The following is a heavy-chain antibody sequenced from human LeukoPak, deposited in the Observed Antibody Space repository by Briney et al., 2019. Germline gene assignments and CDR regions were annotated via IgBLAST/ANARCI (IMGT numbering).Heavy chain of an antibody. D-gene: IGHD6-6*01. CDR2: IHYTGST. CDR3: ASGLDRDPSRAVRPTFDY. CDR1: GGSISSYY. Sequence: PSETLSLTCTVSGGSISSYYWSWIRQPPGKGLEWIGYIHYTGSTNQNPSLKSRVTMSVDTSKNQFSLKLSSVTAADTAVYYCASGLDRDPSRAVRPTFDYWGQGTLVTVSS. J-gene: IGHJ4*02. V-gene: IGHV4-59*08.